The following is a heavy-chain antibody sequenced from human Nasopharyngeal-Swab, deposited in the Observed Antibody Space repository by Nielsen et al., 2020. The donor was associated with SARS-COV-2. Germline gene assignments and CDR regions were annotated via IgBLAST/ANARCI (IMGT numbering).Heavy chain of an antibody. CDR2: IYYSGST. CDR3: ASSIRYSGYDLGFDY. D-gene: IGHD5-12*01. Sequence: RQAPGKGLEWIGSIYYSGSTYYNPSLKSRVTISVDTSKNQFSLELSSVTAADTAVYYCASSIRYSGYDLGFDYWGQGTLVTVSS. V-gene: IGHV4-39*07. J-gene: IGHJ4*02.